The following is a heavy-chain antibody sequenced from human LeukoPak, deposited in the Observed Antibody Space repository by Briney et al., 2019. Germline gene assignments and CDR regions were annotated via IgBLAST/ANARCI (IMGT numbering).Heavy chain of an antibody. CDR3: ATKGPRLAVAGLDC. Sequence: ASVKVSCKVSGYTLAELSMHWVRQAPGKGLEWMGTFDPEDGETLYAQQFQGRVTVTEDTSTDTSYMELSSLRSDDTAVYYCATKGPRLAVAGLDCWGQGTLVTVSS. D-gene: IGHD6-19*01. V-gene: IGHV1-24*01. CDR2: FDPEDGET. CDR1: GYTLAELS. J-gene: IGHJ4*02.